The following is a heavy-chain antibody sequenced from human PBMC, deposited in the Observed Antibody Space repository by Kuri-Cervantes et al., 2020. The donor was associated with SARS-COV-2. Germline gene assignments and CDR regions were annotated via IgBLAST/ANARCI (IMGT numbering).Heavy chain of an antibody. V-gene: IGHV1-46*01. Sequence: ASVKVSCKASGYTFTSYYMHWVRQAPGQGLEWMGIINPSGGSTSYAQKFQGRVTMTRDTSTSTVYMELSSLRSEDTAVYYCARDPSYYDSSGYYSPDAPQFDYWGQGTLVTVSS. CDR1: GYTFTSYY. J-gene: IGHJ4*02. CDR2: INPSGGST. CDR3: ARDPSYYDSSGYYSPDAPQFDY. D-gene: IGHD3-22*01.